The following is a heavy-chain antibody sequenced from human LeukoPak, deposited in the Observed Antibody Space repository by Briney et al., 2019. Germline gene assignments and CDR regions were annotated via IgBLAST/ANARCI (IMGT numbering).Heavy chain of an antibody. J-gene: IGHJ4*02. D-gene: IGHD3-22*01. CDR3: ARDARFDSSGYYPDY. V-gene: IGHV3-30-3*01. Sequence: GESLRLSCAASGFTFSSYAMHWVRQAPGKGLEWVAVISYDGSNKYYADSVKGRFTISRDNSKNTLYLQMNSLRAEDTAVYYCARDARFDSSGYYPDYWGQGTLVTVSS. CDR2: ISYDGSNK. CDR1: GFTFSSYA.